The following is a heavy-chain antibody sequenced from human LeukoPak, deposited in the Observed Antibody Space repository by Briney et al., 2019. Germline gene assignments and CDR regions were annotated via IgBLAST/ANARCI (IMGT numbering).Heavy chain of an antibody. J-gene: IGHJ6*03. CDR3: AKVIVVVPAALFDYYYYMDV. CDR1: GFTFSSYG. D-gene: IGHD2-2*01. Sequence: GGSLRLSCAASGFTFSSYGMHWVRQAPGKGLEWVAFIRYDGSNKYYADSVKGRFTISRDNSKNTLYLQMNSLRAEGTAVYYCAKVIVVVPAALFDYYYYMDVWGKGTTVTVSS. V-gene: IGHV3-30*02. CDR2: IRYDGSNK.